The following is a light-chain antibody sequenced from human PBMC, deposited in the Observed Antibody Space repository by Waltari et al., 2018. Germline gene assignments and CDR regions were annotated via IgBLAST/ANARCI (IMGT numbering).Light chain of an antibody. V-gene: IGLV2-11*01. CDR3: CSYAGSHTWV. CDR1: SNDVGSYNY. CDR2: DVT. J-gene: IGLJ3*02. Sequence: QSALTQPRSVSGSPGQSVTISCTGTSNDVGSYNYVSWYEQHPGRAPKLMIYDVTKRPSGAPDRVSGSKSGNTASLTISGLQAEDEADYYCCSYAGSHTWVFGGGTKLTVL.